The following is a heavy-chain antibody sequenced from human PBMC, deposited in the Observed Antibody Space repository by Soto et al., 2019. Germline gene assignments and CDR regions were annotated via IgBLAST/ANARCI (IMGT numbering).Heavy chain of an antibody. V-gene: IGHV1-18*01. CDR3: ARGATPLRLGELSGYYFDY. CDR1: GYTFTSYG. CDR2: ISAYNGNT. D-gene: IGHD3-16*02. J-gene: IGHJ4*02. Sequence: QVQLVQSGAEVKKPGASVKVSCKASGYTFTSYGISWVRQAPGQGLEWMGWISAYNGNTNYAQKLQGRVTMTTDTSTSTAYRELRSLRSDDTAVYYCARGATPLRLGELSGYYFDYWGQGTLVTVSS.